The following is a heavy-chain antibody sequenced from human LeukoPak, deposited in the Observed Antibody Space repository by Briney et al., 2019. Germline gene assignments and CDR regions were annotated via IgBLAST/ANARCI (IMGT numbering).Heavy chain of an antibody. CDR2: INHSGST. D-gene: IGHD6-13*01. V-gene: IGHV4-34*01. CDR1: GGSFSGYY. Sequence: PSETLSLTCAVYGGSFSGYYWSWIRQPPGKGLEWIGEINHSGSTNYNPSLKSRVTISVDTSKNQFSLKLSSVTAADTAAYYCATKAAAGSFFWFDPWGQGTLVTVSS. J-gene: IGHJ5*02. CDR3: ATKAAAGSFFWFDP.